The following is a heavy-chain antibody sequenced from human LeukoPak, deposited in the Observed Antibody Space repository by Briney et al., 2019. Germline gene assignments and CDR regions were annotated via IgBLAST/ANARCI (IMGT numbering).Heavy chain of an antibody. CDR2: ISSNSGSI. Sequence: GGSLRLSCAASGFTFDDYAMHWVRQAPGKGLEWVSGISSNSGSIDYADSVKSRFTISRDNAKNSLYLQMNSLRAEDTALYYCTKGAHYYDSSGYWSWGQGTLVTVSS. CDR1: GFTFDDYA. V-gene: IGHV3-9*01. J-gene: IGHJ5*02. D-gene: IGHD3-22*01. CDR3: TKGAHYYDSSGYWS.